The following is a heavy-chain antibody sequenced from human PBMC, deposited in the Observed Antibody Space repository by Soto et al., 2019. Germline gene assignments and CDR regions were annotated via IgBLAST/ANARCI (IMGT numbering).Heavy chain of an antibody. D-gene: IGHD6-13*01. CDR2: IVPLFRTT. CDR3: ARGGYSSTWSNLSDRSGLDV. CDR1: GGTFSSYA. V-gene: IGHV1-69*06. J-gene: IGHJ6*02. Sequence: SVKVSCKTSGGTFSSYAINWVRQAPGQGLEWMGGIVPLFRTTNYAQKFQGRVTITADTSTYTVYMELSELRSGDTAVYYCARGGYSSTWSNLSDRSGLDVWGQGTTVTVSS.